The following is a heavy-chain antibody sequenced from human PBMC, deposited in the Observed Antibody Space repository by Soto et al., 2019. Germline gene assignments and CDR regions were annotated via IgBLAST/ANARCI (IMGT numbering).Heavy chain of an antibody. J-gene: IGHJ6*02. V-gene: IGHV3-9*01. CDR1: GFTFDDYA. CDR2: ISWNSGSI. Sequence: EVQLMESGGGLVQPGRSLRLSCAASGFTFDDYAMHWVRQAPGKGLEWVSGISWNSGSIGYADSVKGRFTISRDNAKNSLYLQMNSLRAEDTALYYCAKAASDYYYYGMDVWGQGTTVTVSS. CDR3: AKAASDYYYYGMDV.